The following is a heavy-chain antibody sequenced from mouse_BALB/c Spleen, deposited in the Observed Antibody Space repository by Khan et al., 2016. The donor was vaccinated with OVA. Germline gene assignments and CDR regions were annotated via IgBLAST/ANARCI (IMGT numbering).Heavy chain of an antibody. J-gene: IGHJ2*01. CDR3: ARLLINLDY. CDR2: INPSNGRT. D-gene: IGHD2-1*01. Sequence: VQLQQPGAELVNPGASVNLSCKASGYTLTSYWMHWVKQRPGQGLEWIGEINPSNGRTNYNEKFKSKATLTVDKSSSTASMQLSSPTSGDSAVYYCARLLINLDYWGQGTTLTVSS. CDR1: GYTLTSYW. V-gene: IGHV1S81*02.